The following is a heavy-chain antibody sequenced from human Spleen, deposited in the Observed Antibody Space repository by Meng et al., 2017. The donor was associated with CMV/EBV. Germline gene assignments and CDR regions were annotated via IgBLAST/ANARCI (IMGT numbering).Heavy chain of an antibody. V-gene: IGHV1-69*05. J-gene: IGHJ5*02. Sequence: CKASGGTLSDYVVTSVRQAPGQGLEWMGGIIPLFETEHYAQKFQGRVTITTDESTTTAYMELSGLTSDDTAVYYCARGYTGGSRAFDPWGQGTLVTVSS. CDR3: ARGYTGGSRAFDP. D-gene: IGHD2-8*02. CDR2: IIPLFETE. CDR1: GGTLSDYV.